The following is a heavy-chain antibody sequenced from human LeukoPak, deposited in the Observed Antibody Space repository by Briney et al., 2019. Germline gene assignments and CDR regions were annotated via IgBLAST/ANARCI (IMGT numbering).Heavy chain of an antibody. D-gene: IGHD3-10*02. V-gene: IGHV3-23*01. CDR1: GFIFSSHG. CDR3: AELGITMIGGV. J-gene: IGHJ6*04. Sequence: GGSLRLSCAASGFIFSSHGMNWVRQAPGKGLEWVSGISPSGDITYYADSVKGRFTISRDNSKNTVYLQMDSLRFEDTAVYYCAELGITMIGGVWGKGTTVTISS. CDR2: ISPSGDIT.